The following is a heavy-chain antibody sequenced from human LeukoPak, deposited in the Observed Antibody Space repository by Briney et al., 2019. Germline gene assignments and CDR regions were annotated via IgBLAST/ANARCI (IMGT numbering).Heavy chain of an antibody. V-gene: IGHV5-51*01. J-gene: IGHJ4*02. Sequence: GESLKISCKGSGYNFTSYWIGWVRQMPGKGPEWRGIMYPGDSDTRYSPSFQGQVTISADKSITTAYVQWSSLKASDTAMYYCARAFYGSSGFDDWGQGTLVTVSS. CDR2: MYPGDSDT. CDR1: GYNFTSYW. D-gene: IGHD2/OR15-2a*01. CDR3: ARAFYGSSGFDD.